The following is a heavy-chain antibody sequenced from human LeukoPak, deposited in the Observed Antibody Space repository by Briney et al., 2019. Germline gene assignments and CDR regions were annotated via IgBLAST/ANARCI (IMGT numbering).Heavy chain of an antibody. CDR1: GYTFTNYG. CDR2: INTYNGNT. D-gene: IGHD1-26*01. Sequence: ASVKVSCKASGYTFTNYGITWMRQAPGQGLEWMGWINTYNGNTNYAQKLQGRVTITTDTSTSTAYMELRGLRSDDTAVFYCARDLVDGVGAPGAYWGQGALATVSS. J-gene: IGHJ4*02. V-gene: IGHV1-18*01. CDR3: ARDLVDGVGAPGAY.